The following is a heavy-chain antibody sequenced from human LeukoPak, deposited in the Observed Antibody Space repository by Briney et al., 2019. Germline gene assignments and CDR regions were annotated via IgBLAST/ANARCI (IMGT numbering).Heavy chain of an antibody. CDR2: INPSGGST. J-gene: IGHJ4*02. V-gene: IGHV1-46*01. CDR1: GYTFTSYY. Sequence: GASVKVSCKASGYTFTSYYMHWVRQAPGQGLEWMGIINPSGGSTSYAQKFQGRVTMTRDMSTSTVYMELSSLRSEDTAVYYCARDLNTVVVPAASGADYWGQGTLVTVSS. D-gene: IGHD2-2*01. CDR3: ARDLNTVVVPAASGADY.